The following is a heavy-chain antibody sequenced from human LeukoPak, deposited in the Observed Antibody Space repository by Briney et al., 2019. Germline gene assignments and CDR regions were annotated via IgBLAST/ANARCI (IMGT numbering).Heavy chain of an antibody. CDR1: GYTFTSYG. V-gene: IGHV1-18*01. D-gene: IGHD2-21*02. Sequence: GASVKVSCKATGYTFTSYGISWVRQAPGQGLEWMGWISAYNSNTNYVQKLQGRVTMTTDTSTSTAYMELRSLTSDDTAVYYCARSCGGDCYPYYYYGMDVWGQGTTVTVSS. CDR3: ARSCGGDCYPYYYYGMDV. J-gene: IGHJ6*02. CDR2: ISAYNSNT.